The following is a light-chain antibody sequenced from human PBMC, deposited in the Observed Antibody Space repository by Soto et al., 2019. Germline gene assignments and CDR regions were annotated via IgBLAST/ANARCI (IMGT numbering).Light chain of an antibody. CDR2: GAS. CDR1: QSVSSSY. J-gene: IGKJ5*01. CDR3: QQYGSSAIT. Sequence: EIVLTQSPGTLPLSPVERATLSCRASQSVSSSYLAWYQQKPGQAPRLLIYGASSRATGIPDRFSGSGSGTDFTLTISRLEPEDFAVYYCQQYGSSAITFGQGTRLEIK. V-gene: IGKV3-20*01.